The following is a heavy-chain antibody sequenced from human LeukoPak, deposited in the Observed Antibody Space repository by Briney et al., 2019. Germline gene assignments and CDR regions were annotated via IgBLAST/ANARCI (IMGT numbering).Heavy chain of an antibody. CDR3: ARTTEGGYTYDYFYYYYMDV. Sequence: PSETLSLTCTVSGGSISSYYWSWIRQPPGKGLEWIGYIYYSGSTNYNPSLKSRVTISVDTSKNQFSLKLNSVTAADTAVYFCARTTEGGYTYDYFYYYYMDVWGKGTTVTISS. D-gene: IGHD5-18*01. CDR1: GGSISSYY. J-gene: IGHJ6*03. CDR2: IYYSGST. V-gene: IGHV4-59*01.